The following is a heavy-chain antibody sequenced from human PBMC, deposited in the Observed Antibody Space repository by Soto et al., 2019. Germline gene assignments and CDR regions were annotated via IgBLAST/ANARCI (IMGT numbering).Heavy chain of an antibody. CDR2: INGDGITR. J-gene: IGHJ6*01. Sequence: EVQLVESGGGLVQPGGSLRLSCAASEFAFNTYWMHWVRQVPGKGLEWVSRINGDGITRTYADSVKGRFTISRDNAENILYLQMNSLRAEDTAMYYCARDKAYGLDAW. CDR1: EFAFNTYW. CDR3: ARDKAYGLDA. V-gene: IGHV3-74*01.